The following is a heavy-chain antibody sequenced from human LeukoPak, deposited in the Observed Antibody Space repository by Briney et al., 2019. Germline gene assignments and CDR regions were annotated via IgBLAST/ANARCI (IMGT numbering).Heavy chain of an antibody. V-gene: IGHV1-2*02. CDR3: ARGPNYYDSSGFHYRD. CDR2: INPNSGDT. J-gene: IGHJ4*02. Sequence: SVKVSCKASGYTFTAYYMHWVRQAPGQGLEWMGWINPNSGDTKIAQKFQGRVTMTRDTSISTAYMELSSLRSDDTAVLYCARGPNYYDSSGFHYRDWGQGTLVTVSS. D-gene: IGHD3-22*01. CDR1: GYTFTAYY.